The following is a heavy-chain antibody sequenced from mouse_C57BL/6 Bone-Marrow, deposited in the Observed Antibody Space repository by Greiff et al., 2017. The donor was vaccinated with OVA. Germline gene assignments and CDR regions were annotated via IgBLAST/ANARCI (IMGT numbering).Heavy chain of an antibody. D-gene: IGHD3-1*01. J-gene: IGHJ3*01. CDR2: ISPGGSYT. Sequence: EVKLVESGGGLVKPGGSLKLSCAASGFTFSSYAMSWVRQTPEKRLEWVATISPGGSYTYYTENVQGRFTISRDNAKNNRYLQMSHLKSEDTAMYYCARDRGAWFAYWGQGTLVTVSA. CDR3: ARDRGAWFAY. V-gene: IGHV5-4*01. CDR1: GFTFSSYA.